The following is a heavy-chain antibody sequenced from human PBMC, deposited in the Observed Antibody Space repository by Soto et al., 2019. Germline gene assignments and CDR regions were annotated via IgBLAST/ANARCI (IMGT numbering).Heavy chain of an antibody. CDR3: ASGYRSGHYGDLFDP. CDR2: IYTSGST. D-gene: IGHD6-19*01. Sequence: XATLWLTCIVPGASISIYYWSWIRQPAGKGLEWIGRIYTSGSTNYNPSLKSRVTMSVDTSKNQFSLKLSSVTAADRAVYYCASGYRSGHYGDLFDPWGQGTLVTVSS. CDR1: GASISIYY. J-gene: IGHJ5*02. V-gene: IGHV4-4*07.